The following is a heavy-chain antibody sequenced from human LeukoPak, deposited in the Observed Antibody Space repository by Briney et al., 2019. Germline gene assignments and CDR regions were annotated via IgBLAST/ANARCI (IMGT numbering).Heavy chain of an antibody. CDR1: GGTFSSYA. CDR2: IIPIFGIA. J-gene: IGHJ5*02. D-gene: IGHD3-9*01. CDR3: ARDLLRYFDWSGGGWFDP. V-gene: IGHV1-69*04. Sequence: ASVKVSYKASGGTFSSYATSWVRQAPGQGLEWMGRIIPIFGIANYAQKFQGRVTITADKSTSTAYMELSSLRSEDTAVYYCARDLLRYFDWSGGGWFDPWGQGTLVTVSS.